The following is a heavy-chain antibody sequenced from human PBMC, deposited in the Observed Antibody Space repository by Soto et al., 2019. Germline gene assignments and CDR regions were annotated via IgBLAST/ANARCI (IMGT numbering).Heavy chain of an antibody. V-gene: IGHV3-30*18. J-gene: IGHJ4*02. D-gene: IGHD5-12*01. CDR2: ISYGGSNK. CDR3: AKAEMATITLYYFDY. CDR1: GFTFSSYG. Sequence: GGSLRLSCAASGFTFSSYGMHWFRQAPGKGLEWVAVISYGGSNKYYADSVKGRFTVSRDNSKNTLYLQMNSLRAEDTAVYYCAKAEMATITLYYFDYWGQGTLVTVSS.